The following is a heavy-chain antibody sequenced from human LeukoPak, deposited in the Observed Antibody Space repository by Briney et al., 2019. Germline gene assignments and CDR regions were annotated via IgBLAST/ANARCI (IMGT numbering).Heavy chain of an antibody. Sequence: GGSLRLSCAASGFTFSAYVMHWVRQAPGKGLQWVAVISDSGGYTQYADSVKGRFTISRDNSKNTLYLQMNSLRAEDTAVYYCAKKLLWFGEVIDYWSQGTLVTVSS. CDR3: AKKLLWFGEVIDY. CDR1: GFTFSAYV. CDR2: ISDSGGYT. V-gene: IGHV3-23*01. D-gene: IGHD3-10*01. J-gene: IGHJ4*02.